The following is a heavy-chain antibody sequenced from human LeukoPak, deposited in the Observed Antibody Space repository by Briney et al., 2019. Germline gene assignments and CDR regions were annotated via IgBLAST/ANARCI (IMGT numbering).Heavy chain of an antibody. D-gene: IGHD3-22*01. V-gene: IGHV5-51*01. CDR3: ARSGVFITMIVPFDY. CDR2: IYPGDSDT. J-gene: IGHJ4*02. CDR1: GYSFTSYW. Sequence: GESLKISCKGSGYSFTSYWIGWVRQMPGKGLEWMGIIYPGDSDTRYSPSFQGQVTISADKSISTAYLQWSSLKASDTAMYYCARSGVFITMIVPFDYWGQGTLVTVSS.